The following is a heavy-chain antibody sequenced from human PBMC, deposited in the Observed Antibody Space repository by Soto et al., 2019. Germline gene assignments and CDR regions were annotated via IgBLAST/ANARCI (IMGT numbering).Heavy chain of an antibody. J-gene: IGHJ4*02. CDR2: IIPIFGTA. CDR1: GGTFSSYA. V-gene: IGHV1-69*13. CDR3: ASTVVVTAILDYFDY. Sequence: SVKVSCKASGGTFSSYAISWVRQAPGQGLGWMGGIIPIFGTANYAQKFQGRVTITADESTSTAYMELSSLRSEDTAVYYCASTVVVTAILDYFDYWGQGTLVTVSS. D-gene: IGHD2-21*02.